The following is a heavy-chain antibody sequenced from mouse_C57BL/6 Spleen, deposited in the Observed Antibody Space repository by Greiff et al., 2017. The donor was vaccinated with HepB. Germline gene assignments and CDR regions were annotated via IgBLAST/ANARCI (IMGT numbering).Heavy chain of an antibody. V-gene: IGHV1-69*01. CDR2: IDPSDSYT. J-gene: IGHJ3*01. CDR1: GYTFTSYW. D-gene: IGHD3-2*02. CDR3: ARLDSSGFGAWFAY. Sequence: QVQLQQPGAELVMPGASVKLSCKASGYTFTSYWMHWVKQRPGQGLEWIGEIDPSDSYTNYNQKFKGKSTLTVDKSSSTAYMQLSSLTSEDSAVYYCARLDSSGFGAWFAYWGQGTLVTVSA.